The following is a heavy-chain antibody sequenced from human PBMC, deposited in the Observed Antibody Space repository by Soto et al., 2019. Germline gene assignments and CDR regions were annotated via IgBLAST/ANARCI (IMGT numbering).Heavy chain of an antibody. CDR1: GFTVSTYN. Sequence: EVHLVESGGGLMQPGGSLILSCAASGFTVSTYNMIWVRQAPVKGLEWVSVTYSGGSTQYADSVKGRFTVSRDNSKNTLYLQMSSLRDEDTAVYYCARKLSGAVQGWAYGMDVWGRGTTVTVSS. J-gene: IGHJ6*02. CDR2: TYSGGST. CDR3: ARKLSGAVQGWAYGMDV. D-gene: IGHD1-26*01. V-gene: IGHV3-53*02.